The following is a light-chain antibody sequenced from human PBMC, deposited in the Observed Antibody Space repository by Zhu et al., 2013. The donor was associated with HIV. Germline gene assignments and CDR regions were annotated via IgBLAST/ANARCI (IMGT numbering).Light chain of an antibody. Sequence: DIQMTQSPSSLSASVGDRVTITCRASQDMNNFLAWYQQKPGKVPKLLIFAASTLRSGVPSRFSGSGSGTHFTLTISSLQPEDVATYYCQKYAIVPYTFGQGTNLEIK. V-gene: IGKV1-27*01. CDR2: AAS. J-gene: IGKJ2*01. CDR3: QKYAIVPYT. CDR1: QDMNNF.